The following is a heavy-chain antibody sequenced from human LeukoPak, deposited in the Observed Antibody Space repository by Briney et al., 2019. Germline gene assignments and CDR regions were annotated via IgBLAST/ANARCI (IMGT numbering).Heavy chain of an antibody. CDR2: LSDDGDKA. CDR1: GFTFSRFP. D-gene: IGHD5-18*01. Sequence: GGSLRLSCAASGFTFSRFPMHWVRQAPGKGLEWVAALSDDGDKAYYADSVKGRFTISRDNSKNTLDLQMSSLRPEDTAVYYCARSGYSYGRPDYFDYWGQGTLVTVSS. V-gene: IGHV3-30-3*01. J-gene: IGHJ4*02. CDR3: ARSGYSYGRPDYFDY.